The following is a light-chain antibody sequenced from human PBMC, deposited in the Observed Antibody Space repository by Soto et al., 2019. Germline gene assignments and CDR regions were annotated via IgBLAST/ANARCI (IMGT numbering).Light chain of an antibody. V-gene: IGLV1-51*01. CDR1: SSNIGNNY. CDR2: DND. CDR3: QSYDTSRFGLM. J-gene: IGLJ3*02. Sequence: QSVLTQPPSVSAAPGQKVTISCAGSSSNIGNNYVSWYQQLPGTAPKLLTYDNDKRPSGIPDRFSGSKSGTSASLAITGLQAEDEAEYYCQSYDTSRFGLMFGGGTKVTVL.